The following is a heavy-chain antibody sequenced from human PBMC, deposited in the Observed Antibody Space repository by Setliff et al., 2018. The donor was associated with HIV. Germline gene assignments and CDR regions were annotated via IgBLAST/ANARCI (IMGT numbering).Heavy chain of an antibody. CDR3: GKGYCSSPNCPNWFDP. D-gene: IGHD2-2*01. CDR2: INSDGSST. V-gene: IGHV3-74*01. J-gene: IGHJ5*02. CDR1: GFTFSGYW. Sequence: GGSLRLSCAASGFTFSGYWMHWVRQAPGKGLVWVSRINSDGSSTTYADSVKGRFTISRDNAKNTLYLQMNSLRSEDTAVYYRGKGYCSSPNCPNWFDPWGQGTLVTVSS.